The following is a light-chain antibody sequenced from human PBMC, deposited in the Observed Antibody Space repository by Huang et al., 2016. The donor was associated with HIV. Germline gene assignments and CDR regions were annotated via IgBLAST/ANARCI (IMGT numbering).Light chain of an antibody. V-gene: IGKV1-39*01. CDR2: GTS. CDR3: QQSFSTLT. J-gene: IGKJ4*01. CDR1: ENITSF. Sequence: DIQMTQSPSSLSASVGDSVSISCRATENITSFLYWYHQKPGTAPRLLIYGTSTLQSWVPSRFSGRGSGTYFTLTIRSLQPEDIGTYYCQQSFSTLTFGGGTKVQIK.